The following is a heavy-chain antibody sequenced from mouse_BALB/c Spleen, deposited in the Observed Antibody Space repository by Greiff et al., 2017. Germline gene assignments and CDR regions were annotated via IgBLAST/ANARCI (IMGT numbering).Heavy chain of an antibody. D-gene: IGHD4-1*01. CDR1: GFSLTSYG. J-gene: IGHJ1*01. V-gene: IGHV2-9*02. CDR3: ARSLNWDPWYFDV. Sequence: VQLQQSGPGLVAPSQSLSITCTVSGFSLTSYGVHWVRQPPGKGLEWLGVIWAGGSTNYNSALMSRLSISKDNSKSQVFLKMNSLQTDDTAMYYCARSLNWDPWYFDVWGAGTTVTVSS. CDR2: IWAGGST.